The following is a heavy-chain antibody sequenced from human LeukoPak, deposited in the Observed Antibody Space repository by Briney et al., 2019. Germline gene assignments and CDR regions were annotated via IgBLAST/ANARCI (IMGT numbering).Heavy chain of an antibody. CDR1: GGTFSSHA. V-gene: IGHV1-69*05. CDR2: IIPIFGTT. Sequence: ASVKVSCEASGGTFSSHAISWVRQAPGQGLEWVGVIIPIFGTTNYAQKFQGRVTITTDESTSTGYMELRSLRSDDTAVYYCARGDSGYDYGFDNWGQGTLVTVSS. CDR3: ARGDSGYDYGFDN. J-gene: IGHJ4*02. D-gene: IGHD5-12*01.